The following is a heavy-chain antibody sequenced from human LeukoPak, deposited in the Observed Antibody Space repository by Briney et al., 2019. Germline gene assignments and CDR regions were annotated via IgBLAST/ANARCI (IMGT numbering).Heavy chain of an antibody. CDR2: ISGSGGNT. J-gene: IGHJ4*02. Sequence: GGSLRLSCVASGFTFSTYGMSWVRQAPGKGLEWVSAISGSGGNTYYADSVKGRFTISRDNSKNTLYLQMNSLRVEDTAVYYCARDGGYFDRLAYFFDYWGQGALVPVSS. CDR3: ARDGGYFDRLAYFFDY. CDR1: GFTFSTYG. V-gene: IGHV3-23*01. D-gene: IGHD3-9*01.